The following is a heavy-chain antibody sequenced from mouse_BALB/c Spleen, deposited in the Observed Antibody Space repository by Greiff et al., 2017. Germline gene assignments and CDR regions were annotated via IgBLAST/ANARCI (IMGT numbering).Heavy chain of an antibody. CDR2: IDPSDSYT. J-gene: IGHJ3*01. V-gene: IGHV1S127*01. CDR1: GYTFTSYW. Sequence: QVQLQQPGAELVKPGASVKMSCKASGYTFTSYWMHWVKQRPGQGLEWIGTIDPSDSYTSYNQKFKGKATLTVDTSSSTAYMQLSSLTSEDSAVYYCTRYGSSSHFAYWGQGTLVTVSA. CDR3: TRYGSSSHFAY. D-gene: IGHD1-1*01.